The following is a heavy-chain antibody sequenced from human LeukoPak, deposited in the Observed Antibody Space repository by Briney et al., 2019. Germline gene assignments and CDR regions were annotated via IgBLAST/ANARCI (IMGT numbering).Heavy chain of an antibody. CDR3: AKDQEVITIFGVAYDY. Sequence: GGSLRLSCAASGFTFSSYGMHWVRQAPGKGLEWVAFIRYDGSNKYYADSVKGRFTISRDNSKNTLYLQMNSLRAEDTAVYYCAKDQEVITIFGVAYDYWGQGTLVTVSS. CDR2: IRYDGSNK. CDR1: GFTFSSYG. J-gene: IGHJ4*02. D-gene: IGHD3-3*01. V-gene: IGHV3-30*02.